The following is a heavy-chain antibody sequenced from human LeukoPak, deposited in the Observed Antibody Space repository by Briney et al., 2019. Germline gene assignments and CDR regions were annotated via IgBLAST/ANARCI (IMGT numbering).Heavy chain of an antibody. D-gene: IGHD6-13*01. CDR3: ARDLKISSSWYGIDY. J-gene: IGHJ4*02. CDR1: GGSISSYY. CDR2: IYYSGST. V-gene: IGHV4-59*01. Sequence: SETLSLTCTVSGGSISSYYWSWVRQPPGEGLEWIGYIYYSGSTNYNPSLKSRVTISVDTSKNQFSLKLSSVTAADAAVYYCARDLKISSSWYGIDYWGQGTLVTVSS.